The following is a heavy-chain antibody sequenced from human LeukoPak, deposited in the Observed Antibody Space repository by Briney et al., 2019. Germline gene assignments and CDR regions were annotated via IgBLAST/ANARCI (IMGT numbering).Heavy chain of an antibody. Sequence: GSLRLSCAASGFTFSSYGMHWVRQAPGKGLEWLAYISKDAAFMFYADSVRGRFTVSRDNSKRTVYLQLNSLRAEDTALYYCARDLMWLVDYWGQGTLVTVSS. V-gene: IGHV3-30*03. CDR1: GFTFSSYG. D-gene: IGHD6-19*01. J-gene: IGHJ4*02. CDR3: ARDLMWLVDY. CDR2: ISKDAAFM.